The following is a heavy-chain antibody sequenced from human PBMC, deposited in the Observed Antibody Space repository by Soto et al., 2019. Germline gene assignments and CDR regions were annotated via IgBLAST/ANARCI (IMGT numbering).Heavy chain of an antibody. V-gene: IGHV1-69*12. J-gene: IGHJ6*02. CDR2: IIPIFGTA. CDR1: GGTFSSYA. Sequence: QVQLVQSGAEVKKPGSSVKVSCKASGGTFSSYAISWVRQAPGQGLEWMGGIIPIFGTANYAQKIQGRVTITADEPTSTAYMEPSSLRTEDTAVYYCAREQDSGDVIKVLYCDDVDVWGQGTTVTVSS. CDR3: AREQDSGDVIKVLYCDDVDV. D-gene: IGHD5-12*01.